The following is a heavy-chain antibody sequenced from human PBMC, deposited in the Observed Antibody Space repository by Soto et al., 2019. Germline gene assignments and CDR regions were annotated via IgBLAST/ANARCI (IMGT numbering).Heavy chain of an antibody. CDR2: INPSGGST. Sequence: QVQLVQSGAEVKKPGASVKVSCKASGYTFTSYYMHWVRQAPGQGLEWMGIINPSGGSTSYAQKFQGRVTMTSDTSTSTVYMELSSLRSEDTAVYYCARESRSYDFWSGYYKVVADAFDIWGQGTMVTVSS. J-gene: IGHJ3*02. CDR3: ARESRSYDFWSGYYKVVADAFDI. V-gene: IGHV1-46*03. CDR1: GYTFTSYY. D-gene: IGHD3-3*01.